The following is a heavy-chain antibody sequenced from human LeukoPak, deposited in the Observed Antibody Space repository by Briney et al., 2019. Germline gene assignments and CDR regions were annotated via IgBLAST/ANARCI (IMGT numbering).Heavy chain of an antibody. Sequence: SETLSLTCAVSGYTITSSSWWGWIRQPPGKRLEWIGYIYHSGTTYYNPSLQSRVTMSVDTSKNQFSLKLSSVTAVDTAVYYCARTENLYSYFDNWGHGPLVTVSS. V-gene: IGHV4-28*01. CDR1: GYTITSSSW. D-gene: IGHD2-21*01. CDR2: IYHSGTT. J-gene: IGHJ4*01. CDR3: ARTENLYSYFDN.